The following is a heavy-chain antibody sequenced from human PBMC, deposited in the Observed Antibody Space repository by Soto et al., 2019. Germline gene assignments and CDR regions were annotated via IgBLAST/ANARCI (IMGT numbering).Heavy chain of an antibody. V-gene: IGHV4-38-2*01. CDR2: IYYSGST. CDR1: GYSISSGYY. CDR3: AGIAIVASSVGYYYYGMDV. D-gene: IGHD5-12*01. Sequence: SETLSLTCAVSGYSISSGYYWGWIRQPPGKGLEWIGSIYYSGSTYYNPSLKSRVTISVDTSKNQFSLKLSSVTAADTAVYYCAGIAIVASSVGYYYYGMDVWGQGTTVTVSS. J-gene: IGHJ6*02.